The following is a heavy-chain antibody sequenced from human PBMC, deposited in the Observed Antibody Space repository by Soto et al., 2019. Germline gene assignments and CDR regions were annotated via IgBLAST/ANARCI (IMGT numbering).Heavy chain of an antibody. CDR2: INPSGGST. CDR3: ARGGSSSLGGYYYGMDV. CDR1: GYTFTSYY. Sequence: GASVKVSCKASGYTFTSYYMHWVRQAPGKGLEWMGIINPSGGSTSYAQKFQGRVTMTRDTSTSTVYMELSSLRSEDTAVYYCARGGSSSLGGYYYGMDVWGQGTTVTVSS. D-gene: IGHD6-6*01. J-gene: IGHJ6*02. V-gene: IGHV1-46*01.